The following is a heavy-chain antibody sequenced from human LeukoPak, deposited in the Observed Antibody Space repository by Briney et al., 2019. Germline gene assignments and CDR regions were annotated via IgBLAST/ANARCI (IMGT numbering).Heavy chain of an antibody. CDR3: ARWGSQYYYDSSGLTE. J-gene: IGHJ4*02. V-gene: IGHV1-46*01. D-gene: IGHD3-22*01. CDR2: INPSGGST. Sequence: ASVKVSCKASGYTFTSYYMHWVRQAPGQGLEWMGIINPSGGSTSYAQKFQGRVTMTRDTSTSTVYMELSSLRSEDTTVYYCARWGSQYYYDSSGLTEWGQGTLVTVSS. CDR1: GYTFTSYY.